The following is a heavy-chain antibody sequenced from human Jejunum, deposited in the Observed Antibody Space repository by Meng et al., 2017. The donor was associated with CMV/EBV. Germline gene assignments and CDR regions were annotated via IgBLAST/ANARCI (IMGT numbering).Heavy chain of an antibody. Sequence: TVSGGSVSSGGYYWNWIRQHPGKGLGWIGAIYYTGGTYYNPSLKSRISMSVDTSKNQFSLKLTSVTAADTAVYYCAREYGSGYPPDYWGQGTLVTVSS. J-gene: IGHJ1*01. D-gene: IGHD3-10*01. CDR1: GGSVSSGGYY. CDR2: IYYTGGT. CDR3: AREYGSGYPPDY. V-gene: IGHV4-31*03.